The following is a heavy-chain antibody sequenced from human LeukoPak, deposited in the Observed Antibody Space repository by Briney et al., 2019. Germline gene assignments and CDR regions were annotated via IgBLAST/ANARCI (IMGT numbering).Heavy chain of an antibody. CDR1: GYTFTSYD. J-gene: IGHJ6*03. Sequence: ASVKVSCKASGYTFTSYDTNWVRQATGQGLEWMGWMNPNSGNTGYAQKFQGRVTMTRNTSISTAYMELSSLRSEDTAVYYCARGGYSYGSDYYYYMDVWGKGTTVTVSS. CDR2: MNPNSGNT. D-gene: IGHD5-18*01. V-gene: IGHV1-8*01. CDR3: ARGGYSYGSDYYYYMDV.